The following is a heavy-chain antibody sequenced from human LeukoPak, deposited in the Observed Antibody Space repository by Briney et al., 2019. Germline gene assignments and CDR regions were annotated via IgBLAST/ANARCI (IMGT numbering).Heavy chain of an antibody. CDR2: ISAYNGNT. V-gene: IGHV1-18*01. J-gene: IGHJ4*02. Sequence: ASVTVSCKASGYTFTSYGISWVRQAPGQGLEWMGWISAYNGNTNYAQKLQGRATMTTDTSTSTAYMELRSLRSDDTAVYDCARENWNYGYDYWGQGTLVTVSA. CDR3: ARENWNYGYDY. CDR1: GYTFTSYG. D-gene: IGHD1-7*01.